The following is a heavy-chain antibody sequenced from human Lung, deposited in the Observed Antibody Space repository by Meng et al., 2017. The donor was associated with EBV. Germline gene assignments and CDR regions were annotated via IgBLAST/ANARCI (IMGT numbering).Heavy chain of an antibody. D-gene: IGHD3-9*01. CDR2: INAGNGNT. V-gene: IGHV1-3*01. J-gene: IGHJ4*02. CDR1: GYTFTNYA. Sequence: QVQLVQSGAEVKKPGASVKVSCKASGYTFTNYAMQWVRQAPGQRLEWMGWINAGNGNTKYSQKFQGRVTITRDTSASTAYMELSSLRFDDTAVYYCATDAPHHDILTALEYWGQGTLVTVSS. CDR3: ATDAPHHDILTALEY.